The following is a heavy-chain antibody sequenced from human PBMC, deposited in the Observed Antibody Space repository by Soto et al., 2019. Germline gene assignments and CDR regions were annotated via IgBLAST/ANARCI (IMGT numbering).Heavy chain of an antibody. CDR3: ARDSSSWSNWFDP. J-gene: IGHJ5*02. D-gene: IGHD6-13*01. CDR2: MNPNSGNT. Sequence: EASVKVSCKASGYTFTSYDINWVRQATGQGLEWMGWMNPNSGNTGYAQKFQGRVTMTRNTSISTAYMELSSLRSEDTAVYYCARDSSSWSNWFDPWGQGTLVTVSS. CDR1: GYTFTSYD. V-gene: IGHV1-8*01.